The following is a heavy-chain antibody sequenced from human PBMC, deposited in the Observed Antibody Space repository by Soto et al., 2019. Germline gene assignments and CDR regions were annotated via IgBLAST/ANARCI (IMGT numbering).Heavy chain of an antibody. Sequence: ASETLSLTCTVSGGSISSYYWSWIRQPPGKGLEWIGYIYYRGSTNYNPSLKSRVTISVDTSKNQFSLKLSSVTAADTAVYYCARLEPGYFDYWGQGTLVTVSS. CDR1: GGSISSYY. V-gene: IGHV4-59*08. CDR3: ARLEPGYFDY. CDR2: IYYRGST. J-gene: IGHJ4*02.